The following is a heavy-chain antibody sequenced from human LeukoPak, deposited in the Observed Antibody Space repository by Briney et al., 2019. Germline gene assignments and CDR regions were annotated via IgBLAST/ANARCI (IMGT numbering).Heavy chain of an antibody. Sequence: SETLSLTCTVSGGSISSSSYYWGWIRQPPGKGLEWIGSIYYSGSTYYNPSLKSRVTISVDTSKNQFSLKLSSVTAADTAVYYRARRCSGGSCPAGFDYWGQGTLVTVSS. CDR1: GGSISSSSYY. V-gene: IGHV4-39*01. CDR3: ARRCSGGSCPAGFDY. J-gene: IGHJ4*02. D-gene: IGHD2-15*01. CDR2: IYYSGST.